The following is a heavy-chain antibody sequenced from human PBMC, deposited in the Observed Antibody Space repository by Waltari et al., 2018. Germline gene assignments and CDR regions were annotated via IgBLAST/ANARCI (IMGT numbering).Heavy chain of an antibody. CDR2: IDYSGSA. J-gene: IGHJ4*02. CDR1: GGSISSSSYY. Sequence: QLQLQESGPGLVKPSETLSLTCTVSGGSISSSSYYWGWIRQPPGKGLEWIGRIDYSGSAYDNPSLKSRVTIAVDTSKNQFSLKLSSVTAADTAVYYCARELIAVAGPYFDYWGQGTLVTVSS. V-gene: IGHV4-39*01. D-gene: IGHD6-19*01. CDR3: ARELIAVAGPYFDY.